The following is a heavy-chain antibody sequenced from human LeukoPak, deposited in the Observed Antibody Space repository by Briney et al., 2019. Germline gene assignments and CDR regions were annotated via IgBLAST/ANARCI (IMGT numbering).Heavy chain of an antibody. CDR3: ASLPFDSSALGDLYYYYGMDV. D-gene: IGHD3-22*01. V-gene: IGHV3-23*01. J-gene: IGHJ6*02. CDR2: ISGSGGST. CDR1: GFTFSSYA. Sequence: PGGSLRLSCAASGFTFSSYAMSWVRQAPGKGLEWVSAISGSGGSTYYADSVKGRFTISRDNSKNTLYLQMNSLRAEDTAVYYCASLPFDSSALGDLYYYYGMDVWGQGTTVTVSS.